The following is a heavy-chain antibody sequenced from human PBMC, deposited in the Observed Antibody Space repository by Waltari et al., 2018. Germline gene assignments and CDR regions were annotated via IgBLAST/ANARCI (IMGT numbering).Heavy chain of an antibody. J-gene: IGHJ3*02. CDR2: IYYSGST. CDR3: ARDPKSAFDI. CDR1: GGSVSSYY. Sequence: QVQLQESGPGLVKPSETLSLTCTVSGGSVSSYYWSWIRQPPGKGLAWIGHIYYSGSTNYNPSLKSRVIISIDSSRNQFSLKVTSVTAADTAVYYCARDPKSAFDIWGQGTLVTVSA. V-gene: IGHV4-59*02.